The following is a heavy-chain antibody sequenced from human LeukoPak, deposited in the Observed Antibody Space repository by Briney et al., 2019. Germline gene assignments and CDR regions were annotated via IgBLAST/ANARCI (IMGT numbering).Heavy chain of an antibody. J-gene: IGHJ5*02. CDR3: ARGGYSSFVRHSRWFDP. D-gene: IGHD6-13*01. Sequence: SGTLSLTCAVSGGSISSSNWWSWVRQPPGKGLEWIGEIYHSGSTNYNPSLKSRVTISVDKSKNQFSLKLSSVTAADTAVYYCARGGYSSFVRHSRWFDPWGQGTLVTVSS. CDR2: IYHSGST. V-gene: IGHV4-4*02. CDR1: GGSISSSNW.